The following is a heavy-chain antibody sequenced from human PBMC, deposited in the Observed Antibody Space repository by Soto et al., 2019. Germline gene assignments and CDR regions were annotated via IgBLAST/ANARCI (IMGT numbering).Heavy chain of an antibody. D-gene: IGHD4-17*01. Sequence: GGSLRLSCAASGFTVSSNYMSWVRQAPGKGLEWVSVIYSGGSTYYADFVKGRFTISRDNSKNTLYLQMNRLRAEDTAVYYCARDGVIGDYDAFDIWGQGTMVTVSS. V-gene: IGHV3-53*01. CDR3: ARDGVIGDYDAFDI. CDR1: GFTVSSNY. J-gene: IGHJ3*02. CDR2: IYSGGST.